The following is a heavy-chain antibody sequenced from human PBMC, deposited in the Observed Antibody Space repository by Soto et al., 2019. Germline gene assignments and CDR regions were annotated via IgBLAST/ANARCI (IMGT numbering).Heavy chain of an antibody. V-gene: IGHV3-7*05. CDR2: INEGGGDK. CDR1: GFTLSSYW. J-gene: IGHJ4*02. Sequence: EVQLVESGGGLVQPGGSLRLSCVASGFTLSSYWMSWVRQAPGKGLEWVASINEGGGDKYFVDSVKGRFTISRDDAKNTLYLQMSSLSAEDTAVYYCARDSNRRGDYWGQGNLVTVSA. CDR3: ARDSNRRGDY.